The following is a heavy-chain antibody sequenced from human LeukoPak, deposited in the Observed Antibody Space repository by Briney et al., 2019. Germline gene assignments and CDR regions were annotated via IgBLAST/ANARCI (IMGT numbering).Heavy chain of an antibody. CDR2: IDPSDSYT. CDR1: GSPFTSYW. D-gene: IGHD6-19*01. V-gene: IGHV5-10-1*01. Sequence: RLGESLRISCQGSGSPFTSYWISWVRQLPGKGLEWMGRIDPSDSYTNYSPSFQGHVTISADKSISTAYLQWSSLKASDTAMYYCASISSSGWHSDDYWGQGTLVTVSS. CDR3: ASISSSGWHSDDY. J-gene: IGHJ4*02.